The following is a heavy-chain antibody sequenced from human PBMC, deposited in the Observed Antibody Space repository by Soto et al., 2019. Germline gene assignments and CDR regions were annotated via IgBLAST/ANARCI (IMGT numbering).Heavy chain of an antibody. Sequence: PSETLSLTCTVSGGSISSYYWSWIRQPPGKGLEWIGYTYYSGSTNYNPSLKSRVTISVDTSKNQFSLKLSSVTAADTAVYYCASGKGYYYGMDVWGQGTTVTVSS. V-gene: IGHV4-59*01. CDR2: TYYSGST. J-gene: IGHJ6*02. CDR3: ASGKGYYYGMDV. CDR1: GGSISSYY.